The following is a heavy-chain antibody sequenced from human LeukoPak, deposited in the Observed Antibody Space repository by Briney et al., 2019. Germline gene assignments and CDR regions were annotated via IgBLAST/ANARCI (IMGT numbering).Heavy chain of an antibody. J-gene: IGHJ4*02. Sequence: SVKVSCKASGGTFSSYAISWVRQAPGQGLEWMGRIIPIFGTANYAQKFQGRVTITTDESTNTAYMELSSLRSEDTAVYYCARGPYGEFDYWGQGTLVTVSS. D-gene: IGHD4-17*01. CDR1: GGTFSSYA. CDR2: IIPIFGTA. V-gene: IGHV1-69*05. CDR3: ARGPYGEFDY.